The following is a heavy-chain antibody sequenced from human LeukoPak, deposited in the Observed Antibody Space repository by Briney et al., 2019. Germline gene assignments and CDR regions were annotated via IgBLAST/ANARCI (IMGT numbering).Heavy chain of an antibody. CDR3: ARHELRSTYYDYVWGSPLLGAFDI. D-gene: IGHD3-16*01. Sequence: TPSETLSLTCNVSGDSINSRNSYWGWIRQPPGKGLEWIGYIYYSGSTNYNPSLKSRVTISVDTSKNQFSLKLSSVTAADTAVYYCARHELRSTYYDYVWGSPLLGAFDIWGQGTMVTVSS. J-gene: IGHJ3*02. V-gene: IGHV4-61*05. CDR2: IYYSGST. CDR1: GDSINSRNSY.